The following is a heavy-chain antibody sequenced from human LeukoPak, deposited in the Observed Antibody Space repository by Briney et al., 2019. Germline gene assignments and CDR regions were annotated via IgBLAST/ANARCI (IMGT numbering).Heavy chain of an antibody. CDR2: INHSGTT. CDR3: ARERGRLVDY. D-gene: IGHD6-25*01. Sequence: SETLSLTCGVYGGSLGAFHWSWIRQPPGRGLEWIGDINHSGTTSYNPSLKSRATISVDTSKNQISLKLNSVTAADTAIYYCARERGRLVDYWGQGTLVTVSS. V-gene: IGHV4-34*09. CDR1: GGSLGAFH. J-gene: IGHJ4*02.